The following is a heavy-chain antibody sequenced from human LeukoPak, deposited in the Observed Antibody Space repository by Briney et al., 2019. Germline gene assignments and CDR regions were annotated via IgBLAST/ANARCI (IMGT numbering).Heavy chain of an antibody. V-gene: IGHV3-11*04. Sequence: GGSLRLSCAASGFTFSDYYMSWIRQAPGKGLEWVSYISSSGSTIYYAYSVKGRFTISRDNAKNSLYLQMNSLRAEDTAVYYCAREAVAHSSGPTGDIWGQGTMVTVSS. CDR1: GFTFSDYY. D-gene: IGHD3-22*01. CDR3: AREAVAHSSGPTGDI. J-gene: IGHJ3*02. CDR2: ISSSGSTI.